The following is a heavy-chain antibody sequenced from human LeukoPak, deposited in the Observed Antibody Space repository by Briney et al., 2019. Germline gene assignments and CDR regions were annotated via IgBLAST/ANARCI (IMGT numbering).Heavy chain of an antibody. Sequence: GGSLRLSCAASGFTFSSYAMHWVRQAPGKGLEGVAVISYDGSNKYYADSVKGRFTISRDNSKNTLYLQMNSLRAEDTAVYYCAKALQQLVRNYYYYMDVWGKGTTVTVSS. D-gene: IGHD6-13*01. V-gene: IGHV3-30*04. CDR1: GFTFSSYA. J-gene: IGHJ6*03. CDR2: ISYDGSNK. CDR3: AKALQQLVRNYYYYMDV.